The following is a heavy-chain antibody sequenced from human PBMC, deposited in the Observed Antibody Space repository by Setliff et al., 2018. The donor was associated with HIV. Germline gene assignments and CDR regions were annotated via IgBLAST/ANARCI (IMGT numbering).Heavy chain of an antibody. CDR2: INPSGGST. V-gene: IGHV1-46*01. D-gene: IGHD5-12*01. J-gene: IGHJ3*02. CDR1: GYTFTRHY. Sequence: ASVKVSCKASGYTFTRHYMHWVRQAPGQGLEWMGIINPSGGSTYSAQNFQGRVTLTRDTSTSTVYMELRSLRSEDTAMYYCASAGAWQRNASDIWGQGTMVTVSS. CDR3: ASAGAWQRNASDI.